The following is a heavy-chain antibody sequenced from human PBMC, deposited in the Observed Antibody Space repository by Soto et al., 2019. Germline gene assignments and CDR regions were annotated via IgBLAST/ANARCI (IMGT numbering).Heavy chain of an antibody. CDR2: ISYDGSNK. D-gene: IGHD3-22*01. Sequence: QVQLVESGGGVVQPARSLRLSCAASGFTFRSYGMHWVRQAPGKGLEWVAVISYDGSNKYYADSVKGRFTISRDNSKNTLYLQMNSLRAEDTAVYYCAKEWVYDSSGWSFDYWGQGTLVTVSS. V-gene: IGHV3-30*18. J-gene: IGHJ4*02. CDR3: AKEWVYDSSGWSFDY. CDR1: GFTFRSYG.